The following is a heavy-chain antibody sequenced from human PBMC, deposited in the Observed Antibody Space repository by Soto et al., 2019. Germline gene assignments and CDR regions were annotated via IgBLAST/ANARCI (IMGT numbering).Heavy chain of an antibody. J-gene: IGHJ5*02. CDR3: ARARQYYDCEFDP. V-gene: IGHV4-31*03. CDR2: ISYSGRT. D-gene: IGHD3-22*01. Sequence: QVQLQESGPGLVKPSQTLSLTCTVSGDSISSGAYYWSWIRQHPGKGLEWIGYISYSGRTYYNPFXNXRLXISLDTSENQFSLKLTSVTAADTAMYSCARARQYYDCEFDPWGQGTVVTVSS. CDR1: GDSISSGAYY.